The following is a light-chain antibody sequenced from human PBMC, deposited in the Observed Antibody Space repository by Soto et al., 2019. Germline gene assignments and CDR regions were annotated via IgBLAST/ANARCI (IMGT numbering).Light chain of an antibody. CDR2: DAS. V-gene: IGKV3-11*01. CDR1: QSVSSY. Sequence: EIVLTQSPATLSLSPGERATLSCRASQSVSSYLAWYQQKPGQAPRLLIYDASSRATGIPARFSGSGSGPDFTLTISSLEPEDFAIYYCQQRSNWPPVTFGGGTKVEIK. CDR3: QQRSNWPPVT. J-gene: IGKJ4*01.